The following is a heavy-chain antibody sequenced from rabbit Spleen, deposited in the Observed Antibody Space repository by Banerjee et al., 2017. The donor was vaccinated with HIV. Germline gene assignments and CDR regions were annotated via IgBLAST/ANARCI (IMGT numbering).Heavy chain of an antibody. Sequence: QSLEESGGDLVKPGASLTLTCTASGFSFSSRYYMCWVRQAPGKGLEWIACIYGGNSGSTYYANWAVGRFTISKTSSTTVTLRMTSLTAADTATYFCARDTGSSFSSYGMDRWGPGTLVTVS. D-gene: IGHD8-1*01. V-gene: IGHV1S40*01. J-gene: IGHJ6*01. CDR3: ARDTGSSFSSYGMDR. CDR2: IYGGNSGST. CDR1: GFSFSSRYY.